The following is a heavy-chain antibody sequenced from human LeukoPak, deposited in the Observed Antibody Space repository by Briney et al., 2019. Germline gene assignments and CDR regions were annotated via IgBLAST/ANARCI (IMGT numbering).Heavy chain of an antibody. D-gene: IGHD6-13*01. CDR1: GFTFSSYA. CDR3: AKSWGIVSGSWYLSFDY. J-gene: IGHJ4*02. V-gene: IGHV3-23*05. CDR2: IKNSGDST. Sequence: GGSLRLSCAASGFTFSSYAMSWVRQAPGKGQEWVSSIKNSGDSTYYADSVKGRFTTSRDNSKNTLYLQVNGLKVEDTATYFCAKSWGIVSGSWYLSFDYWGQGTLVTVSS.